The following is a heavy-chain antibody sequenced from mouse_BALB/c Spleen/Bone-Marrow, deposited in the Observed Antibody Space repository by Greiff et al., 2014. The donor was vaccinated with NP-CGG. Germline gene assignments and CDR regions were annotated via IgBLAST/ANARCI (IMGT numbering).Heavy chain of an antibody. V-gene: IGHV1S81*02. CDR1: GYTFTRYW. Sequence: QVQLQQSGAELSKPGTSVKLSCKASGYTFTRYWMHWVKRRPGQGLEWIGELNPSNGHTNYNEKFKNKATVTVDKSSSTAYMQLSSLTSEDSAVYYCARMITTRGFDYWGQGTTLTVSS. CDR3: ARMITTRGFDY. D-gene: IGHD2-4*01. CDR2: LNPSNGHT. J-gene: IGHJ2*01.